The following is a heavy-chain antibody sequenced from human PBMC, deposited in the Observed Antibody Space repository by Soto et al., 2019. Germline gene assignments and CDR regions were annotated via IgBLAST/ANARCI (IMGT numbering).Heavy chain of an antibody. Sequence: SLRLSCAVSGFTFSSYAMHWVRQAPGKGLEWVAVISYDGSNKYYADSVKGRFTISRDNSKNTLYLQMNSLRAEDTAVYYCARVEDEGADYFYYLGQGP. J-gene: IGHJ4*02. D-gene: IGHD1-1*01. CDR1: GFTFSSYA. CDR2: ISYDGSNK. V-gene: IGHV3-30-3*01. CDR3: ARVEDEGADYFYY.